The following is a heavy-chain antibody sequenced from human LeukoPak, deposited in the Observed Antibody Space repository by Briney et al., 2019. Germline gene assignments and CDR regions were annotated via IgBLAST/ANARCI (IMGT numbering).Heavy chain of an antibody. D-gene: IGHD6-19*01. CDR2: ISYDGSNK. J-gene: IGHJ4*02. CDR3: AKPFAAVSAGFSYYFDY. Sequence: GGSLRLSCAASGFTFSTYAIHWVRQAPGKGLEWVAVISYDGSNKYSADSVKGRFTISRDNSKNMLYLQMNSLRPEDTAVYYCAKPFAAVSAGFSYYFDYWGQGTLVTVSS. CDR1: GFTFSTYA. V-gene: IGHV3-30-3*01.